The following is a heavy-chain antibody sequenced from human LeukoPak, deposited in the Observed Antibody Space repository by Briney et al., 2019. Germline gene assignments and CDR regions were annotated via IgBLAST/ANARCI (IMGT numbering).Heavy chain of an antibody. CDR2: IYTSGST. V-gene: IGHV4-4*07. D-gene: IGHD3-22*01. CDR3: ARVQYYYDSSGYWADY. CDR1: GGSISSYY. J-gene: IGHJ4*02. Sequence: SETLSLTCTVSGGSISSYYWSWIRQPAGKGLEWIGRIYTSGSTNYNPSLKSRVTMSVDTSKNQFSLKLSSVTAADTAVYYCARVQYYYDSSGYWADYWGQGTLVTVSS.